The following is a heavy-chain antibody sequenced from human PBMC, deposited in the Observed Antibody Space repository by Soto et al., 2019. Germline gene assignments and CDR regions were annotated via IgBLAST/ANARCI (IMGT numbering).Heavy chain of an antibody. Sequence: QVQLQESGPGLVKPSETLSLICADSGVSINSYYWSWIRQPPGKALEWIGYIYYSGTTNYNPSLKSRVTISVDTSKNQFSLRLSSVTAADTAVYYCARAGGRYAITAYDVWGPGTLVTVSS. CDR1: GVSINSYY. J-gene: IGHJ3*01. CDR3: ARAGGRYAITAYDV. D-gene: IGHD1-26*01. CDR2: IYYSGTT. V-gene: IGHV4-59*01.